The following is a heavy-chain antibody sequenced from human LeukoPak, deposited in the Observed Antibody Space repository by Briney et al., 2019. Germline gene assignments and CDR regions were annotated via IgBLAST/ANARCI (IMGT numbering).Heavy chain of an antibody. D-gene: IGHD6-19*01. CDR1: GYTFTSYG. CDR3: ARESGDSSGLDAFDI. CDR2: ISAYNGNT. Sequence: ASVKVSCKASGYTFTSYGISWVRQAPRQGLEWMGWISAYNGNTNYAQKLQGRVTMTTDTSTSTAYMELRRLRSDDTAVYYCARESGDSSGLDAFDIWGEGTMVTVSS. J-gene: IGHJ3*02. V-gene: IGHV1-18*01.